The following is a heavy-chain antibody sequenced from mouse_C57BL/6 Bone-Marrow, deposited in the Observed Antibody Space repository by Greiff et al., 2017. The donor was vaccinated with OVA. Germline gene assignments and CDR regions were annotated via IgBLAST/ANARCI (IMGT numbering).Heavy chain of an antibody. J-gene: IGHJ1*03. V-gene: IGHV5-4*01. Sequence: EVMLVESGGGLVKPGGSLKLSCAASGFTFSSYAMSWVRQTPEKRLEWVATISDGGSYTYYPDNVKGRFTISRDNAKNNLYLQMSHLKSEDTAMYYCARDRGTYWYFDVWGTGTTVTVSS. CDR2: ISDGGSYT. CDR1: GFTFSSYA. CDR3: ARDRGTYWYFDV.